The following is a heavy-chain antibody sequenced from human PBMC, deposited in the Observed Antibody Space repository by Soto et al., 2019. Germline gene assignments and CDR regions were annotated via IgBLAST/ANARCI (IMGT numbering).Heavy chain of an antibody. CDR1: GGTMNSYY. Sequence: SETLSLTCTVSGGTMNSYYWTWIRQPAGKGLEWIGRIYSSGSTKYNPSLQSRVTMSLDTSKNQSSLRLTSVTAADTAVYYCARGQRFSDWFDPWGQGTLVTVS. CDR2: IYSSGST. CDR3: ARGQRFSDWFDP. D-gene: IGHD3-3*01. V-gene: IGHV4-4*07. J-gene: IGHJ5*02.